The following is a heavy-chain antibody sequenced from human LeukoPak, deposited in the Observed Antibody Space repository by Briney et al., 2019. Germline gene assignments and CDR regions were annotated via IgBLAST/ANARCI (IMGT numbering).Heavy chain of an antibody. CDR3: AKDLSSLPSYYFDY. V-gene: IGHV3-23*01. Sequence: PGGSLRLSCAASGFTFSTYAMTWVRQTPGKGLEWVSAVSGSGGATYYADSVKGRFTISRDNSKNTLYLQMNSLRAEDTAVYYCAKDLSSLPSYYFDYWGQGTLVTVSS. J-gene: IGHJ4*02. CDR2: VSGSGGAT. CDR1: GFTFSTYA. D-gene: IGHD2-15*01.